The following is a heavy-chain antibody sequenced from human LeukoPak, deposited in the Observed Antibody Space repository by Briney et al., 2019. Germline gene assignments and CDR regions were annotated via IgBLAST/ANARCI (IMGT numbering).Heavy chain of an antibody. CDR3: ARDLVGSHTGYSSGAWDY. Sequence: GSSVKVSCKASGGTFSNYAISWVRQAPGQGLEWMGGIMSIFDTADYAQKFRGRLTITADESTSTAYMELSSLRAEDTAVYYCARDLVGSHTGYSSGAWDYWGQGTLVTVSS. CDR1: GGTFSNYA. J-gene: IGHJ4*02. D-gene: IGHD3-9*01. V-gene: IGHV1-69*01. CDR2: IMSIFDTA.